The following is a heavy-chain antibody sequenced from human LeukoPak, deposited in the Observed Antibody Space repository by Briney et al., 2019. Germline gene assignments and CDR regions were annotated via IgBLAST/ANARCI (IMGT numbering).Heavy chain of an antibody. CDR3: ARRRGDFWSDYYAFDY. CDR2: IYYSGDT. CDR1: GGSISNSY. Sequence: SETLSLTCTVSGGSISNSYWSWIRQPPGKGLEWIGYIYYSGDTNYNPSLTSRVTISLGTFKNQFSLKLSSVTAADTAVYYCARRRGDFWSDYYAFDYWGQGTLVTISS. J-gene: IGHJ4*02. V-gene: IGHV4-59*08. D-gene: IGHD3-3*01.